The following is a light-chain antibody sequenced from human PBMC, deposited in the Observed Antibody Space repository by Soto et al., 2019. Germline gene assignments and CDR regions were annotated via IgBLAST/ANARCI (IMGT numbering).Light chain of an antibody. CDR3: QQYNSYPLT. J-gene: IGKJ4*01. CDR1: HVISNY. Sequence: DIQMTQSPSSLSASVGYRVTITCRPIHVISNYLAFFQQKPGEAPKSLIYAASSLQSGVPSKFSGSGSGTDFTLTISSLQPEDFATYYCQQYNSYPLTFGGGTKVDIK. CDR2: AAS. V-gene: IGKV1-16*02.